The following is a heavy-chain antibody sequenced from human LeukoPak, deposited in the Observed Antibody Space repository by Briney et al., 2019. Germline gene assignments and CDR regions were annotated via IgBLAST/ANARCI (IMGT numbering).Heavy chain of an antibody. CDR3: ATDYGGNSAIRF. CDR2: IYTSGST. D-gene: IGHD4-23*01. V-gene: IGHV4-61*02. Sequence: SETLSLTCTVSGGSISSGSYYWSWTRQPAGKGLEWIGRIYTSGSTNYNPSLKSRVTISVDTSKNQFSLKLSSVTAADTAVYYCATDYGGNSAIRFWGQGTLVTVSS. CDR1: GGSISSGSYY. J-gene: IGHJ4*02.